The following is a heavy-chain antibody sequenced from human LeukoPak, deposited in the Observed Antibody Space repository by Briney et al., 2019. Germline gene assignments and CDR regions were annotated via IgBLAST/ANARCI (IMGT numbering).Heavy chain of an antibody. D-gene: IGHD4-23*01. CDR1: GGSISSGGYY. CDR3: ARLIDYGGNLKWFDP. Sequence: PSQTLSLTCTVSGGSISSGGYYWSWIRQHPGKGLEWIGYIYYSGSTYYNPSLKSRVTISVDTSKNQFSLKLSSVTAADTAVYYCARLIDYGGNLKWFDPWGQGTLVTVSS. J-gene: IGHJ5*02. CDR2: IYYSGST. V-gene: IGHV4-31*03.